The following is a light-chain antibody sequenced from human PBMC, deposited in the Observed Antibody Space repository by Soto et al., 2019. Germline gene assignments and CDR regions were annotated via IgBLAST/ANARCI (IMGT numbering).Light chain of an antibody. J-gene: IGKJ5*01. CDR1: QSVSGY. CDR2: AAS. CDR3: QQYSSSPIT. V-gene: IGKV3-20*01. Sequence: IVFTHSRLSLYLSXCRKAPLPGXASQSVSGYLAWYQQKPGQAPRLLIYAASSRATGIPDRFGGSGSGTDFILTISRLEPEDFAVYYCQQYSSSPITFGQGTRLEIK.